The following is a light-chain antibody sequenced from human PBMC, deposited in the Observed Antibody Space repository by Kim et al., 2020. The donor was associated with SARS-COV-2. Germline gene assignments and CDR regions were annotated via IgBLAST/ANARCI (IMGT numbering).Light chain of an antibody. Sequence: ELTQPSSVSGTPGQRVTISCSGSSSNIGSNNVVWYQQLPGAAPNLLIYSNNQRPSGVPDRFSGSRSGTSASLAISGLQSGDEADYYCAVWDDSLKQGVFGGGTQLTVL. CDR3: AVWDDSLKQGV. CDR2: SNN. CDR1: SSNIGSNN. J-gene: IGLJ3*02. V-gene: IGLV1-44*01.